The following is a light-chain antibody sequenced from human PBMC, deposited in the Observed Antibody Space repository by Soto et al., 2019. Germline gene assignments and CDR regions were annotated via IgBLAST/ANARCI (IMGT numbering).Light chain of an antibody. V-gene: IGKV3-20*01. J-gene: IGKJ1*01. Sequence: IVLTQSPGTLSLSPGERATLSCRSSQFVSSNSLAWYQQRRGQAPRLLIHDASSRATGIPDRFSGSGSGTDFTVTISRLEPEDFAVYYCQQYAGSPRTFGQGTEVDSK. CDR1: QFVSSNS. CDR3: QQYAGSPRT. CDR2: DAS.